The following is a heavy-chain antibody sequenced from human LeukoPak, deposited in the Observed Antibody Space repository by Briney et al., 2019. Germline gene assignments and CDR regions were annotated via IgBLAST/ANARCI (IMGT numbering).Heavy chain of an antibody. CDR1: GFTFSSYW. Sequence: GGSLRLSCAASGFTFSSYWMSWVRQAPGKGLEWVANIKQDGSEKYYVDSVKGRFTISRDNAKNSLYLQMNSLRAEDTAVYYCARGYSYGFDAFDIWGQGTVVTVSS. J-gene: IGHJ3*02. CDR2: IKQDGSEK. CDR3: ARGYSYGFDAFDI. V-gene: IGHV3-7*01. D-gene: IGHD5-18*01.